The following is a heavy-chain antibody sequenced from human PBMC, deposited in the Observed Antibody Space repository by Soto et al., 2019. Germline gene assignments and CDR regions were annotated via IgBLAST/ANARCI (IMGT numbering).Heavy chain of an antibody. CDR2: ISSSSIYI. Sequence: EVQLVESGGGLVKPGGSLRLSCAASGFTFSSYSMNWVRQAPGKGLEWVSSISSSSIYIYYADSVKGRFTISRDNAKNSLYLQMNSLRAEDTAVYYCARDYEARYCGGDCRSYYYGMDVWGQGTTVTVSS. V-gene: IGHV3-21*01. J-gene: IGHJ6*02. CDR1: GFTFSSYS. CDR3: ARDYEARYCGGDCRSYYYGMDV. D-gene: IGHD2-21*02.